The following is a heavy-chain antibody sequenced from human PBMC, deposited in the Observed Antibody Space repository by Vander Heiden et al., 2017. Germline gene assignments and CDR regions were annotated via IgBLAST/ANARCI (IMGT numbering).Heavy chain of an antibody. Sequence: EVQLVESGGGLVQPGGSLRLSCAASGFTFSRYWMHWVRQAPGKGLVWVSRINSDGSSTSYADSVKGRFTISRDNAKITLYLQMNSLRAEDTAVYYCARAVNNLARAVAGAWGQGTLVTVSS. V-gene: IGHV3-74*01. CDR2: INSDGSST. CDR1: GFTFSRYW. D-gene: IGHD6-19*01. J-gene: IGHJ5*02. CDR3: ARAVNNLARAVAGA.